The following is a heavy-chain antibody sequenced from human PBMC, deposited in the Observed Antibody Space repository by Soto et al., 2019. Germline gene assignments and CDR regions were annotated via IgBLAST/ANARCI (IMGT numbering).Heavy chain of an antibody. Sequence: QVQLQQWGAGLLKPSETLSLTCAVYGGSFSDYYWNWIRQPPGKGLEWIGEINHSGNTIRNPSLESRVTISVDTSKKQFSLNLKSVSATDTAVYNCARGVENSSAWPLDYWGQGKLVTVS. CDR1: GGSFSDYY. CDR2: INHSGNT. D-gene: IGHD6-19*01. CDR3: ARGVENSSAWPLDY. J-gene: IGHJ4*02. V-gene: IGHV4-34*01.